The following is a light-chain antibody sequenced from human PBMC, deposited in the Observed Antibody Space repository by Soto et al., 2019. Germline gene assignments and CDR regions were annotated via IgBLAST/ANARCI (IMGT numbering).Light chain of an antibody. CDR2: GVT. Sequence: QSALIQPPSASGSPGQSVTFSCTGTSSDVGAYDYVSWYQRHPGKAPQLIIYGVTKRPSGVPDRFSGSKSGNTASLTVSGLQAEDEAEYYCSSFAGNDNLIFGGGTKLTVL. V-gene: IGLV2-8*01. CDR1: SSDVGAYDY. J-gene: IGLJ2*01. CDR3: SSFAGNDNLI.